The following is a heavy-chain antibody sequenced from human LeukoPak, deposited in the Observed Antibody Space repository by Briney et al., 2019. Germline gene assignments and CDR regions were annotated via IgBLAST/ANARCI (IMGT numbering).Heavy chain of an antibody. CDR1: GGSISSSSYY. J-gene: IGHJ4*02. CDR2: IYHSGST. Sequence: SETLSLTCTVSGGSISSSSYYWGWIRQPPGKGLEWIGSIYHSGSTYYNPSLKSRVTISVDTSKNQFSLKLSSVTAADTAVYYCARDNLWFGESHWGQGTLVTVSS. V-gene: IGHV4-39*07. CDR3: ARDNLWFGESH. D-gene: IGHD3-10*01.